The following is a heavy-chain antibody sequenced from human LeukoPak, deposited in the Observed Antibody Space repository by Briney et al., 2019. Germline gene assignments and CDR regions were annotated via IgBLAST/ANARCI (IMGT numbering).Heavy chain of an antibody. D-gene: IGHD3-9*01. CDR1: GYTFTGYY. J-gene: IGHJ6*03. CDR3: ARDWDQLIRAKGGPPRYFYFMDV. V-gene: IGHV1-2*02. Sequence: ASVKVSCKASGYTFTGYYMHWVRQAPGQGLEWMGWINPNNGGTNYAQRFQGRVTITRDTSISTVYMELNSLRSDDTAVYYCARDWDQLIRAKGGPPRYFYFMDVWGKGTSVIVSS. CDR2: INPNNGGT.